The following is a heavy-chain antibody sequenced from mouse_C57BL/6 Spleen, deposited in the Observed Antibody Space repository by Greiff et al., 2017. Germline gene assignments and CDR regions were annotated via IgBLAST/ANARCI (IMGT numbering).Heavy chain of an antibody. CDR3: ARSYYDYVFDY. J-gene: IGHJ2*01. CDR1: GYAFSSSW. D-gene: IGHD2-4*01. CDR2: IYPGDGDT. V-gene: IGHV1-82*01. Sequence: VQLQESGPELVKPGASVKISCKASGYAFSSSWMNWVQQRPGKGLEWIGRIYPGDGDTNYNGKVKGKATLTADKSSSTAYMQLSSLTSEDSAVYFCARSYYDYVFDYWGQGTTLTVSS.